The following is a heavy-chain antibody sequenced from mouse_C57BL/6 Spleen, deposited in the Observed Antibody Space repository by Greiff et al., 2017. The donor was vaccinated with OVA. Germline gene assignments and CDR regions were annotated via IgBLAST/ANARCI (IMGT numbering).Heavy chain of an antibody. CDR2: IHPNSGST. Sequence: QVQLQQPGAELVKPGASVKLSCKASGYTFTSYWMHWVKQRPGQGLEWIGMIHPNSGSTNYTEKFKGKATLTVDKSSSTAYMQLSSLTSEDSAVYYCARWYDYDLDAMDYWGQGTSVTVSS. V-gene: IGHV1-64*01. D-gene: IGHD2-4*01. J-gene: IGHJ4*01. CDR3: ARWYDYDLDAMDY. CDR1: GYTFTSYW.